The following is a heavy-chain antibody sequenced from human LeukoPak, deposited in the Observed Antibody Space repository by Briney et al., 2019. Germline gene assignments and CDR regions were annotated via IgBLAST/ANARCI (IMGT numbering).Heavy chain of an antibody. D-gene: IGHD1-1*01. J-gene: IGHJ6*03. V-gene: IGHV1-46*01. CDR2: INPSGGST. Sequence: ASVKVSCKASGYTFTSYYMHWVRQAPGQGLEWMGIINPSGGSTSYAQKFQGRVTMTRDMSTSTVYMELSSLRSEDTAVYYCARDSRVTTYYYYYYYMDVWGKGTTVTVSS. CDR1: GYTFTSYY. CDR3: ARDSRVTTYYYYYYYMDV.